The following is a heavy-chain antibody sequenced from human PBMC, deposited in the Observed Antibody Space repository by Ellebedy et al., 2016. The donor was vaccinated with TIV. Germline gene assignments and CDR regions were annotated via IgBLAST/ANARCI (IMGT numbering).Heavy chain of an antibody. CDR1: GGSISSYY. CDR3: ARNGGHALPDY. Sequence: SETLSLTXTVSGGSISSYYWSWIRQPPGKGLEWIGYIYYSGSTNYNPSLKSRVTISVDTSKNQFSLKLSSVTAADTAVYYCARNGGHALPDYWGQGTLVTVSS. D-gene: IGHD2-8*01. J-gene: IGHJ4*02. CDR2: IYYSGST. V-gene: IGHV4-59*01.